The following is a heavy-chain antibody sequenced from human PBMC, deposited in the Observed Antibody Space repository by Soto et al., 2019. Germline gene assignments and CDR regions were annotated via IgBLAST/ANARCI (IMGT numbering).Heavy chain of an antibody. CDR3: AKEYCSGGSCYLDY. D-gene: IGHD2-15*01. Sequence: PGGSLRLSCAASGFTFSSYAMSWVRQAPGKGLEWVSAISGSGGSTCYADSVKGRFTISRDNSKNTLYLQMNSLRAEDTAVYYCAKEYCSGGSCYLDYWGQGTLVTVSS. J-gene: IGHJ4*02. V-gene: IGHV3-23*01. CDR1: GFTFSSYA. CDR2: ISGSGGST.